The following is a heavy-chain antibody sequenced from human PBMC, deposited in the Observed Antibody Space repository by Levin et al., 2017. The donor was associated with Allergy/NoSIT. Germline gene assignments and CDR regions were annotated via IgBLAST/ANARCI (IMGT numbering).Heavy chain of an antibody. CDR1: SGSISSGSYY. V-gene: IGHV4-39*07. J-gene: IGHJ4*02. Sequence: SETLSLTCTVSSGSISSGSYYWGWIRQPPGKGLEWIGTISYSGSTYYNPSLKSRVTMSVDTSKNQFSLKLSSVTAADTAVYYCASLLYNSGTFYNVIFDYWGQGTLVTVSS. CDR2: ISYSGST. CDR3: ASLLYNSGTFYNVIFDY. D-gene: IGHD3-10*01.